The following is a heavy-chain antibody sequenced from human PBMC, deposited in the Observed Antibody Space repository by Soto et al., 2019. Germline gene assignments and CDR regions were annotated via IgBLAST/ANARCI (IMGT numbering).Heavy chain of an antibody. J-gene: IGHJ6*03. CDR3: ASLGGEYCSGGSCDRARWDYYMDV. CDR2: IYYSGST. V-gene: IGHV4-59*01. D-gene: IGHD2-15*01. Sequence: SETLSLTCTVSGGSISSYYWSWIRQPPGKGLEWIGYIYYSGSTNYNPSLKSRVTISVDTSKNQFSLKLSSVTAADTAVYYCASLGGEYCSGGSCDRARWDYYMDVWGKGTTVTVSS. CDR1: GGSISSYY.